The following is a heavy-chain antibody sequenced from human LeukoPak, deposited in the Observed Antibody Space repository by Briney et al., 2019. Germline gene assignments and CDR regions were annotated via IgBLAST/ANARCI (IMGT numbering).Heavy chain of an antibody. D-gene: IGHD1-1*01. J-gene: IGHJ4*02. CDR1: GFTFSSYA. Sequence: GGSLRLSCAASGFTFSSYAMSWVRQAPGKGLEWVSVISGSGGSTYYRDSVKGRFTISRDNSKNTLYLQMNSLRAEDTAVYYCAKDGTTTISFDYWGQGTLVTVSS. CDR3: AKDGTTTISFDY. CDR2: ISGSGGST. V-gene: IGHV3-23*01.